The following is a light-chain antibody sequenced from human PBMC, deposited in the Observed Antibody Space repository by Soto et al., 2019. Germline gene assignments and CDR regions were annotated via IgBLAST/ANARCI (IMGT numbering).Light chain of an antibody. CDR1: NIWSKS. CDR2: DDD. CDR3: QVWDSDTDHVV. V-gene: IGLV3-21*02. Sequence: SYELTQPPSVLVAPGQTASFTCGGHNIWSKSVHWYQQKPGQAPILVIYDDDDRPSGIPGRFSGSNSGSAATLTISRVEAGDEADYYCQVWDSDTDHVVFGGGTKLTVL. J-gene: IGLJ2*01.